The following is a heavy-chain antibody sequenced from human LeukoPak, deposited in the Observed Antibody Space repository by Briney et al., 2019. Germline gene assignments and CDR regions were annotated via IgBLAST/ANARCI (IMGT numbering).Heavy chain of an antibody. CDR1: GFTFSNAW. V-gene: IGHV3-15*01. CDR2: VKSKTNGGTS. D-gene: IGHD6-13*01. Sequence: PGGSLRLSCAASGFTFSNAWMSWVRQAPGKGLEWVGRVKSKTNGGTSGYAAPVKGRFTISRDDSKNTYLQMNSLKSEDTAVYYCTAGIGHSDFDYWGQGTLVTVSS. CDR3: TAGIGHSDFDY. J-gene: IGHJ4*02.